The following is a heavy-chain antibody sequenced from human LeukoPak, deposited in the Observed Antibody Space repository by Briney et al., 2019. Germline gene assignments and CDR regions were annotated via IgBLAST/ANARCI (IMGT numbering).Heavy chain of an antibody. CDR3: ARELNGYGYYFFDY. CDR1: GFPFNSYA. CDR2: ISGSGGST. V-gene: IGHV3-23*01. J-gene: IGHJ4*02. D-gene: IGHD3-16*01. Sequence: GSLRLSCAASGFPFNSYAMRWVRQAPGKGVEWVSNISGSGGSTYYADSVKGRFTLSRDNAKNSLYLQMNSLRAEDTAVYYCARELNGYGYYFFDYWGPGTLVTVSS.